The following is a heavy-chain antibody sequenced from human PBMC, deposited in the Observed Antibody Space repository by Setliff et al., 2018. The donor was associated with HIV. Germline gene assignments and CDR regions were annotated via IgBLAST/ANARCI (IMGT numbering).Heavy chain of an antibody. Sequence: PSETLSLTCNVSGASTNAYFLSWVRHPAGKGLEWIGHIYTSGITNHNPSLKSRVTTSLDTSKEQFSLRLRSVTAADTAIYYCAREPSPSQWQPLYFDVWGRGILVTVSS. CDR1: GASTNAYF. V-gene: IGHV4-4*07. CDR2: IYTSGIT. D-gene: IGHD6-19*01. CDR3: AREPSPSQWQPLYFDV. J-gene: IGHJ4*02.